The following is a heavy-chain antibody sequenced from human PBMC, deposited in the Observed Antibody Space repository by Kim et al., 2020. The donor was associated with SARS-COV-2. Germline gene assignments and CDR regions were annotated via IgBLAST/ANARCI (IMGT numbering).Heavy chain of an antibody. V-gene: IGHV1-69*13. J-gene: IGHJ3*02. Sequence: SVKVSCKASGGTFSSYAISWVRQAPGQVLEWMGVIFPIFGTANYAQKFQGRVTITSDESTSTAYMELSSLRSVDTAVYYCARDNYYDSSGYYFGDAFDIWGQGTMVTVSS. CDR2: IFPIFGTA. CDR3: ARDNYYDSSGYYFGDAFDI. D-gene: IGHD3-22*01. CDR1: GGTFSSYA.